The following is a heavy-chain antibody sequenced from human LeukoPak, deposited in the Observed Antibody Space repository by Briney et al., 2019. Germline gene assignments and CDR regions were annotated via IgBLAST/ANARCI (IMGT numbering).Heavy chain of an antibody. V-gene: IGHV3-48*03. Sequence: GGSLRLSCAASGFTFSSYEMNWVRQAPGKGLEWVSYISSSGSTMYYADSVKGRFTISRDNAKNSLYLQMNSLRAEDTAVYYCARRWWALDYWGQGTLATVSS. J-gene: IGHJ4*02. CDR2: ISSSGSTM. CDR3: ARRWWALDY. CDR1: GFTFSSYE. D-gene: IGHD2-15*01.